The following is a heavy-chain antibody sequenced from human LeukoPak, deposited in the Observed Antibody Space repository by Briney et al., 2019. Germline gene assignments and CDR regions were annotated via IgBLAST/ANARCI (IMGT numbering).Heavy chain of an antibody. CDR1: GGSISSYY. Sequence: SETLSLTCTVSGGSISSYYWSWIRQPPGKGLEWIGYIYYSGSTNYNPSLKSRVTISVDTSKNQFYLKLSSVTAADTAVYYCARVHGELRFDYWGQGTLVTVSS. V-gene: IGHV4-59*01. CDR2: IYYSGST. D-gene: IGHD1-26*01. CDR3: ARVHGELRFDY. J-gene: IGHJ4*02.